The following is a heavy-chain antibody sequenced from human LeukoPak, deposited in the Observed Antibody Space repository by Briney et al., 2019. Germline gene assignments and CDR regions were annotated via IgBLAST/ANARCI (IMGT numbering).Heavy chain of an antibody. D-gene: IGHD1-1*01. CDR2: ITSTTTYT. V-gene: IGHV3-21*01. CDR1: GFIFNTFG. Sequence: GGSLRLSCSASGFIFNTFGMNWVRQAPGKGLEWVSSITSTTTYTYYADSVKGRFTISRDNAKNSLFLQMNSLRAEDTAVYYCVRCTFVLHKRCSAFDVWGQGTTVTVSS. J-gene: IGHJ3*01. CDR3: VRCTFVLHKRCSAFDV.